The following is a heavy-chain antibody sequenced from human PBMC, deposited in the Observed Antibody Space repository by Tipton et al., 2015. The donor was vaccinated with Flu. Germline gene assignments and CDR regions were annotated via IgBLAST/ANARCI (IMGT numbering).Heavy chain of an antibody. CDR2: NDKSGNT. D-gene: IGHD3-10*01. Sequence: TLSLTCTVSGVSISSYYWSWVRQSPGKGLEWIGYNDKSGNTNYNPSLKSRVTIVLDTSKNQFSLKLTSVTVADTAVYYCARDSMVRGTIGPWGQGTLVTVSS. V-gene: IGHV4-59*01. CDR3: ARDSMVRGTIGP. J-gene: IGHJ5*02. CDR1: GVSISSYY.